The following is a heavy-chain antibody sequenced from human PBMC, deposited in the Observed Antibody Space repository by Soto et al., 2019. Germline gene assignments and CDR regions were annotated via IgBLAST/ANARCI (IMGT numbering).Heavy chain of an antibody. CDR1: GFTFSSYG. CDR3: ARTAGGRVRGALDI. CDR2: IPNTENKK. J-gene: IGHJ3*02. V-gene: IGHV3-30-3*01. D-gene: IGHD6-13*01. Sequence: QVQLEESGGGVVQPGTSLRLSCVASGFTFSSYGMHWVGQAPGRGLGWVAVIPNTENKKYYADSVKGRFTISRDNSQNTLFLQMDSLMSEDTAVYYCARTAGGRVRGALDIWGQGTMVTVS.